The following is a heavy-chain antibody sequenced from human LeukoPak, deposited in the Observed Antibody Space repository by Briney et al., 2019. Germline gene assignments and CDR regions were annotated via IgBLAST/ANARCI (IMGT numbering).Heavy chain of an antibody. Sequence: GGSLRLSCAASGFTFSSYDMHWVRQATGKGLEWVSAIGTGGDPYYPGSVKGRFTISRDNSKNTLYLQMNSLRAEDTAVYYCARSLPDYYDSSGYYYYFDYWGQGTLVTVSS. CDR3: ARSLPDYYDSSGYYYYFDY. D-gene: IGHD3-22*01. CDR2: IGTGGDP. J-gene: IGHJ4*02. V-gene: IGHV3-13*05. CDR1: GFTFSSYD.